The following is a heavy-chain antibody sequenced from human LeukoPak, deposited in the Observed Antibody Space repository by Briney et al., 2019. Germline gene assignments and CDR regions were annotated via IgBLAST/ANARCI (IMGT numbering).Heavy chain of an antibody. CDR2: ISGSSNYI. V-gene: IGHV3-21*06. J-gene: IGHJ3*02. CDR3: ARDRSGIGNAFDI. Sequence: GGSLRLSCAASGFTFSRYSMNWVRQAPGKGLKWVSSISGSSNYIYYTDSVKGRFTISRDNAKNLLYLQMTSLRAEDTAVYYCARDRSGIGNAFDIWGQRTMVAVSS. CDR1: GFTFSRYS. D-gene: IGHD3-10*01.